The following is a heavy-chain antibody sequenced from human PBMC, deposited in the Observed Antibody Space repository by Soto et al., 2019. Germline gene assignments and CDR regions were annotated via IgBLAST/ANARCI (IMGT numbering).Heavy chain of an antibody. CDR3: ARGNQYYDILAGYSDSYYFDY. J-gene: IGHJ4*02. V-gene: IGHV4-59*01. CDR1: GGSISSYY. CDR2: IYYSGST. D-gene: IGHD3-9*01. Sequence: PSETLSLTCTVSGGSISSYYWSWIRQPPGKGLEWIGYIYYSGSTNYNPSLKSRVTISVDTSKNQFSLKLSSVTAADTAVYYCARGNQYYDILAGYSDSYYFDYWGQGTLVTVSS.